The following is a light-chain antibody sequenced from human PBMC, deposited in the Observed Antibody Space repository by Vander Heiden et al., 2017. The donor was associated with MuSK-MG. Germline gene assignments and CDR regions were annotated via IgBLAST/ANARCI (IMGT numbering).Light chain of an antibody. J-gene: IGLJ1*01. CDR3: NSRDSSGNHYV. Sequence: SSELTQDPAVSVGLGQTVRITCQGASLRSYYASWYQQTPGQAPVLVIYGKNNRPSGIPDRFSGSSSGNTASLTITGAQAEDEADYYCNSRDSSGNHYVFGTGTKVTVL. CDR2: GKN. CDR1: SLRSYY. V-gene: IGLV3-19*01.